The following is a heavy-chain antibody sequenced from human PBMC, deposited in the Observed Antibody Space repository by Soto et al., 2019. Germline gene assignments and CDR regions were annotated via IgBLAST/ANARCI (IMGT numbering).Heavy chain of an antibody. D-gene: IGHD3-16*01. V-gene: IGHV4-39*02. Sequence: QLQLQESGPGLVKPSETLSLICSVSGGSISSRSYYWGWIRQPPGKGLEWIGSIYYNGSTYYNPSLKSRVSMSVDTSKNHFSLRLSSVTAADTATYYCARVGMLTTFIGGYFDYWGQGTLVTVSS. CDR1: GGSISSRSYY. CDR3: ARVGMLTTFIGGYFDY. CDR2: IYYNGST. J-gene: IGHJ4*02.